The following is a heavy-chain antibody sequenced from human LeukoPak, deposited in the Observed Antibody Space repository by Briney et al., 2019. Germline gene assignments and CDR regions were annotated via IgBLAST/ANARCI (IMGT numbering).Heavy chain of an antibody. Sequence: SETLSLTCTLSGGSIKNYYWSWIRQPLGKGLEWIGYVYYTGTTSYNPSLKSRITISVETSKNQFSLTLNSVTAADTAVYHCARQSAPYYHYGLDFWGQGTTVIVSS. CDR2: VYYTGTT. V-gene: IGHV4-59*01. CDR3: ARQSAPYYHYGLDF. J-gene: IGHJ6*02. CDR1: GGSIKNYY.